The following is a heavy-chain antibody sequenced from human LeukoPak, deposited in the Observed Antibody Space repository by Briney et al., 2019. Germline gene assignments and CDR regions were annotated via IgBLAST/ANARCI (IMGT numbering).Heavy chain of an antibody. Sequence: SETLSLTCTVSGYSISSDYYWGWIRQPPGKGLEWIGRIYHSGSTYYNPSLKSRVTISVDTSKNQFSLKLSSVTAADTAVYYCAREEGYYYGSGIGDFDYWGQGTPVTVSS. CDR1: GYSISSDYY. J-gene: IGHJ4*02. CDR3: AREEGYYYGSGIGDFDY. CDR2: IYHSGST. V-gene: IGHV4-38-2*02. D-gene: IGHD3-10*01.